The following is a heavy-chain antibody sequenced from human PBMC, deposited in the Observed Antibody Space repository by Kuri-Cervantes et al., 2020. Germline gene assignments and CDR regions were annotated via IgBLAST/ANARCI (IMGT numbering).Heavy chain of an antibody. J-gene: IGHJ6*02. Sequence: ASVKVSCKASGYTFTSYDINWVRQATGQGLEWMGWMNPNSGNTGYAQKFQGRVTMTRNTSISTAYMELSSLRSEDTAVYCCARDRVVVVAATPPDRSYYYYYGMDVWGQGTTVTVSS. CDR2: MNPNSGNT. CDR3: ARDRVVVVAATPPDRSYYYYYGMDV. D-gene: IGHD2-15*01. V-gene: IGHV1-8*01. CDR1: GYTFTSYD.